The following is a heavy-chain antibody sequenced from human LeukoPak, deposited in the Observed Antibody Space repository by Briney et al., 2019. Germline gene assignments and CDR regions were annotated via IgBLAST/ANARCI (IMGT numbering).Heavy chain of an antibody. V-gene: IGHV4-59*01. CDR1: GGSISIYY. CDR3: VRDRELTY. Sequence: SETLSLTCTVSGGSISIYYWNWIRQPPGKGLEWIGYIYNSGSSTIYNPSLKSRVTISVDTSKNQFSLRLSSVTAADAAVYFCVRDRELTYWGQGTLVTASS. CDR2: IYNSGSST. J-gene: IGHJ4*02. D-gene: IGHD3-10*01.